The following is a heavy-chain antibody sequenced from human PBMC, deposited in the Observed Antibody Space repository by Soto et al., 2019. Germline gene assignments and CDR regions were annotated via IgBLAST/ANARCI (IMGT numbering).Heavy chain of an antibody. Sequence: SVKVSCKASGGTFSSYTISWVRQAPGQGLEWMGRIIPILGIANYAQKFQGRVTITADKSTSTAYMELSSLRPEDTAVYYCARQNSGYDENWFDPWGQGTLVTVSS. J-gene: IGHJ5*02. V-gene: IGHV1-69*02. D-gene: IGHD5-12*01. CDR3: ARQNSGYDENWFDP. CDR2: IIPILGIA. CDR1: GGTFSSYT.